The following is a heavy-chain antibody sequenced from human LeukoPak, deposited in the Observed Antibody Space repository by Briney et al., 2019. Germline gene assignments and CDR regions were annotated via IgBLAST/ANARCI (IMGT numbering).Heavy chain of an antibody. CDR1: GGSISSYY. CDR3: ARGTRFDY. V-gene: IGHV4-59*01. D-gene: IGHD3-10*01. J-gene: IGHJ4*02. CDR2: IYYSGST. Sequence: SETLSLTCTVSGGSISSYYWSWIRQPPGKGLEWVGYIYYSGSTNYNPSLKSRVTISVDTSKNQFSLKLSSVTAADTAVYYCARGTRFDYWGQGTLVTVSS.